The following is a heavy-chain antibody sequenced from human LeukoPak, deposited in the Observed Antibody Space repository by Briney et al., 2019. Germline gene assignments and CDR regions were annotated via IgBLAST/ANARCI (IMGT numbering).Heavy chain of an antibody. V-gene: IGHV3-43D*03. CDR3: AKEVGIQLWLPGWFDP. D-gene: IGHD5-18*01. Sequence: GGSLRLSCAASGFTFDDYAMHWVRQAPGKGLEWVSLISWDGGSTYYADSVKGRFTISRDNSKNSLYLQMNSLRAEDTALYYCAKEVGIQLWLPGWFDPWGQGTLVTVSS. J-gene: IGHJ5*02. CDR1: GFTFDDYA. CDR2: ISWDGGST.